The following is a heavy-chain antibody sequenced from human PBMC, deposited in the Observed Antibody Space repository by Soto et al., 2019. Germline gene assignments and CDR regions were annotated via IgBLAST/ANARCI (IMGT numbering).Heavy chain of an antibody. D-gene: IGHD4-17*01. CDR2: IYYSGST. V-gene: IGHV4-61*01. J-gene: IGHJ4*02. Sequence: KTSETLSLTCTVSGGSVSSGSYYWSWIRQPPGKGLEWIGYIYYSGSTNYNPSLKSRVTISVDTSKNQFSLKLSSVTAADTAVYYCARRALYGDSHFDYWGQGTLVTVSS. CDR1: GGSVSSGSYY. CDR3: ARRALYGDSHFDY.